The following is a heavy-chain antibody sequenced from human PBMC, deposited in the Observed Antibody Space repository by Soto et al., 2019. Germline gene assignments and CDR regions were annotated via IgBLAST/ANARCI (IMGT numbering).Heavy chain of an antibody. CDR2: MNPNSGNT. CDR3: AGRGYSPTYYYYMDV. Sequence: QVQLVQSGAEVKKPGASVKVSCKASGYTFTSYDINWVRQATGQGLEWMGWMNPNSGNTGYAQKFQGRVTMTRYTSISTAYMELSSLRSEDTAVYYCAGRGYSPTYYYYMDVWGKGTTVTVSS. V-gene: IGHV1-8*01. J-gene: IGHJ6*03. D-gene: IGHD5-18*01. CDR1: GYTFTSYD.